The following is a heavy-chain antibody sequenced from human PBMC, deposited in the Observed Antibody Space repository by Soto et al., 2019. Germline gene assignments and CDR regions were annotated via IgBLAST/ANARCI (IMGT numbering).Heavy chain of an antibody. CDR3: ARGVYPPSFYSRPTKNYYYYGMDV. CDR2: IIPIFGTA. D-gene: IGHD6-13*01. CDR1: GGTFSSYA. Sequence: QVQLVQSGAEVKKPGSSVKVSCKASGGTFSSYAISWVRQAPGQGLEWMGGIIPIFGTANYAQKFQGRVTITADESTSTAYMELSSLRSEDTAVYYCARGVYPPSFYSRPTKNYYYYGMDVWGQGTTVTVSS. J-gene: IGHJ6*02. V-gene: IGHV1-69*01.